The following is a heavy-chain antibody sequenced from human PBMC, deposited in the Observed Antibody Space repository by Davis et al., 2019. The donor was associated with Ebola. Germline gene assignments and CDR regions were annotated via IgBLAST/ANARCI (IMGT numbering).Heavy chain of an antibody. CDR1: GFTFSSYG. CDR3: ARDGALRFRRYYGMDV. Sequence: PGGSLRLSCAASGFTFSSYGMHWVRQAPGKGLEWVAVISYDGSNKYYADSVKGRFTISRDNSKNTLYLQMNSLRAEDTAVYYCARDGALRFRRYYGMDVWGQGTTVTVSS. V-gene: IGHV3-30*03. CDR2: ISYDGSNK. J-gene: IGHJ6*02. D-gene: IGHD3-3*01.